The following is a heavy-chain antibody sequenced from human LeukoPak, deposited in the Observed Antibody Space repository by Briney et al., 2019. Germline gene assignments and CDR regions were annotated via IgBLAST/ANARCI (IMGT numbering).Heavy chain of an antibody. CDR3: ARVEYYSGSYEDY. CDR2: IWHDGSNK. J-gene: IGHJ4*02. Sequence: GGSLRLSCAASGFPFSSYGMHWVRQAPGKGLEWVAVIWHDGSNKYYADSVKGRFTISRDNSKNSLYLQMNSLRDEDTAVYYCARVEYYSGSYEDYWGQGTLVTVSS. D-gene: IGHD3-10*01. CDR1: GFPFSSYG. V-gene: IGHV3-33*01.